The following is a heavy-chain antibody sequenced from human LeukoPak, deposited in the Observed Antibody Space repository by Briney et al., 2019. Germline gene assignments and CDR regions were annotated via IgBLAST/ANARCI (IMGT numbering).Heavy chain of an antibody. V-gene: IGHV3-30*18. CDR1: GFTFSSYG. J-gene: IGHJ4*02. CDR2: ISYDGSNK. D-gene: IGHD2-21*01. CDR3: AKVVSGY. Sequence: GRSLRLSCAASGFTFSSYGMHWVRQAPDKGLEWVAVISYDGSNKYYADSVKGRFTISRDNSKNTLYLQMNSLRAEDTAVYYCAKVVSGYWGQGTLVTVSS.